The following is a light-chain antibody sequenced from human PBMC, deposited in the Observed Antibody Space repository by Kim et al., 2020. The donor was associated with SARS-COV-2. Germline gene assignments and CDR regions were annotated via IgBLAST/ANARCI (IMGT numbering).Light chain of an antibody. CDR3: QQYGRSPRT. Sequence: EIVLTQSPDTLSLSPGERATLSCRASQGVKNNYLAWYQQKPGQAPRLLIYDASSRATGIPDRVSGSASGTDFTLTISRLEPEDFAVYYCQQYGRSPRTFGQGTKVDIK. CDR2: DAS. CDR1: QGVKNNY. J-gene: IGKJ1*01. V-gene: IGKV3-20*01.